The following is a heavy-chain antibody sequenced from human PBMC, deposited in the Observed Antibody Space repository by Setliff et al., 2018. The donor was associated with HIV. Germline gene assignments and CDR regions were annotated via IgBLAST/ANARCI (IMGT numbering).Heavy chain of an antibody. CDR1: VGSISSSTYY. CDR2: IFYTGST. D-gene: IGHD2-8*01. J-gene: IGHJ5*02. CDR3: ARRGRDGVLIVFATGFDP. Sequence: LSLTCSVSVGSISSSTYYCGWIRQPPGKWLEWIVDIFYTGSTYYNPSLKSRVAISIDTSENRFSLRLNSVTAADTGVYYCARRGRDGVLIVFATGFDPWGQGTRVTAPQ. V-gene: IGHV4-39*01.